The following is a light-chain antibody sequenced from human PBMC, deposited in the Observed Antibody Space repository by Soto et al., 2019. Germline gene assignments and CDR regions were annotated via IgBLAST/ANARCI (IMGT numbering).Light chain of an antibody. V-gene: IGKV3-20*01. CDR2: GAS. CDR3: QQYSSTFWT. J-gene: IGKJ1*01. Sequence: EIVLTQSPGTLSLSPGERTTLSCRASQSINSSYLAWYQQKPGQAHRLLVYGASSRATGIPDRFSGSGSATDFTLTISRLEPEDFALYYCQQYSSTFWTLGQGTKVEIK. CDR1: QSINSSY.